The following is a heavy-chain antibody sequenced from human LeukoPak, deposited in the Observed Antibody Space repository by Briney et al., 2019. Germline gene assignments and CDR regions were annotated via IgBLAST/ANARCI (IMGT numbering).Heavy chain of an antibody. D-gene: IGHD2-2*01. CDR2: INKDGNEI. CDR1: GFPFRRYW. CDR3: ARVFCNSISCYNFDY. Sequence: PGGPLRLSCTASGFPFRRYWMTWVRQAPGKGLEGVANINKDGNEIHRVDSVKGRFTISRDNAKNSLYLQMNTLRADDTAVYYCARVFCNSISCYNFDYWGQGTLVTVSS. J-gene: IGHJ4*02. V-gene: IGHV3-7*03.